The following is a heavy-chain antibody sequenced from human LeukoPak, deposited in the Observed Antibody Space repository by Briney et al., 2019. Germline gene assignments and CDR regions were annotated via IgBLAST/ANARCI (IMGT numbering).Heavy chain of an antibody. CDR1: GFTFSSYA. CDR2: ISYDGSNK. Sequence: GGSLRLSCAASGFTFSSYAMHWVRQAPGKGLEWVAVISYDGSNKYYADSVKGRFTISRDNSKNTLYLQMNSLRAEDTAVYYCANSIGGYYYGSGSFYWGQGTLVTVSS. V-gene: IGHV3-30-3*01. J-gene: IGHJ4*02. CDR3: ANSIGGYYYGSGSFY. D-gene: IGHD3-10*01.